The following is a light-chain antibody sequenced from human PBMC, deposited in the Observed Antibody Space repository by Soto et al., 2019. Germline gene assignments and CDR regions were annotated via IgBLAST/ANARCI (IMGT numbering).Light chain of an antibody. V-gene: IGKV3-15*01. CDR3: QQYNNWPPWT. CDR1: QSVTNN. Sequence: EIVMTQSPATLSVSPGESATLSCSASQSVTNNLAWYQQKPGQAPRLLIYGASTRATGMPARFSGSGSGTEFTLTISSLQSEDFAVYYCQQYNNWPPWTFGQGTKVEIK. J-gene: IGKJ1*01. CDR2: GAS.